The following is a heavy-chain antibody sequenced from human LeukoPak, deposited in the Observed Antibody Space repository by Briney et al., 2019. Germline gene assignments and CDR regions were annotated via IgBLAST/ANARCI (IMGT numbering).Heavy chain of an antibody. CDR3: ARDADPFSSSWYFDY. D-gene: IGHD6-13*01. Sequence: GRSLRLSCAASGFTFSSYAMHWVRQAPGKGLEGVAVISYDGSNKYYADSVKGRFTISRDNSKNTLYLQMNSLRAEDTAVYYCARDADPFSSSWYFDYWGQGTLVTVSA. CDR1: GFTFSSYA. CDR2: ISYDGSNK. J-gene: IGHJ4*02. V-gene: IGHV3-30*04.